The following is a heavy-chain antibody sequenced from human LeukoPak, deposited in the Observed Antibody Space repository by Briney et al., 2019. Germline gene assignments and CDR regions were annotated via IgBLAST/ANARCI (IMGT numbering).Heavy chain of an antibody. CDR3: AKVGDYDFWSGYYRRYYFDY. J-gene: IGHJ4*02. V-gene: IGHV3-23*01. CDR2: ISGSGGST. Sequence: PGGSLRLSCAAPGFTFSSYAMSWVRQAPGKGLEWVSAISGSGGSTYYADSVKGRFTISRDNSKNTLYLQMNSLRAEDTAVYYCAKVGDYDFWSGYYRRYYFDYWGQGTLVTVSS. CDR1: GFTFSSYA. D-gene: IGHD3-3*01.